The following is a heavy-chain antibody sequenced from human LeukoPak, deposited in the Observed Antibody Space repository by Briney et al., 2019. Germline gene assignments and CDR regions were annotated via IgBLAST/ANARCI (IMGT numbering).Heavy chain of an antibody. CDR2: INHSGST. Sequence: SETLSLTCAVYGGSFSGYYWSWIRQPPGKGLEWIGEINHSGSTDYNPSLKSRVTISVDTSKNQFSLKLSSVTAADTAVYYCARLPASWGQGTLVTVSS. V-gene: IGHV4-34*01. J-gene: IGHJ4*02. CDR3: ARLPAS. CDR1: GGSFSGYY.